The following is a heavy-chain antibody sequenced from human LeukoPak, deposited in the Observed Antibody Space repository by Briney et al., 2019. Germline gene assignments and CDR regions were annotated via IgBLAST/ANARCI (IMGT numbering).Heavy chain of an antibody. V-gene: IGHV4-39*01. D-gene: IGHD5-24*01. CDR2: IYYSGST. CDR1: GGSISSSSYY. J-gene: IGHJ4*02. Sequence: SETLSLTCTVSGGSISSSSYYWGWIRQPPGKGLEWIGSIYYSGSTYYNPSLKSRVTISVDTSKNQFSLKLSSVTAADTAVYYCARLGDGYNSIIDYWGRGTLVTVSS. CDR3: ARLGDGYNSIIDY.